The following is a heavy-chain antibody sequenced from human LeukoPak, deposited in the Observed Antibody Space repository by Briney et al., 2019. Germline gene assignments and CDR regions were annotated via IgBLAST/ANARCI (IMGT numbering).Heavy chain of an antibody. D-gene: IGHD3-10*01. CDR2: IKSKADDGTT. Sequence: GGSLRLSCEASGFSFTNTWMSWVRQAPGKGLEWVGRIKSKADDGTTDYTAPVQGRFTISRDDSKNTLSLQMNSLKTEDTAVYYCATEGGSGSYYGDDAFDMWGQGTMVTVSS. CDR1: GFSFTNTW. V-gene: IGHV3-15*01. J-gene: IGHJ3*02. CDR3: ATEGGSGSYYGDDAFDM.